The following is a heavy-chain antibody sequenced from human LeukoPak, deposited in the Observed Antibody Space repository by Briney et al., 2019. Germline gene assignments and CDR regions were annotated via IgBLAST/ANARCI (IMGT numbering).Heavy chain of an antibody. V-gene: IGHV3-9*03. Sequence: GRSLRLSCAASGFTFDDYAMHWVPQAPGKGLEWVSGISWNSGSIVYADSVKGRFTISRDNAKNSLYLQMNSLRGEDMALYYCAKGFSGSYFYYFDYWGQGTLVTVSS. CDR1: GFTFDDYA. J-gene: IGHJ4*02. D-gene: IGHD1-26*01. CDR3: AKGFSGSYFYYFDY. CDR2: ISWNSGSI.